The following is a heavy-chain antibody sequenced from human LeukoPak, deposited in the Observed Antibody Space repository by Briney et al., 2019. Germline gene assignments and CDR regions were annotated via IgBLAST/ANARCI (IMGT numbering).Heavy chain of an antibody. CDR2: IKQDGSEK. Sequence: GGSLRLSCAASGFTFSSYWISWVRHPPGKGLEWVANIKQDGSEKYYVDSVKGRFTISRDNAKNSLYLQMNSLRAEDTAVYYRARVALYYFDYWGQGTLVTVSS. CDR3: ARVALYYFDY. D-gene: IGHD3-3*02. V-gene: IGHV3-7*01. CDR1: GFTFSSYW. J-gene: IGHJ4*02.